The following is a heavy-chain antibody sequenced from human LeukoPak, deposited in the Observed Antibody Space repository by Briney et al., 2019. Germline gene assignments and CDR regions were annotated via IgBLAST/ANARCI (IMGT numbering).Heavy chain of an antibody. J-gene: IGHJ4*02. D-gene: IGHD3-9*01. CDR3: ASRLPQLRYFDWLSY. CDR1: GGSFSGYY. Sequence: SETLSLTCAVYGGSFSGYYWSWIRQPPGKGLEWIGEINHSGSTNYNPSLKSRVTISVDTSKNQFSLKLSSVTAADTAVYYCASRLPQLRYFDWLSYWGQGTLVTVSS. V-gene: IGHV4-34*01. CDR2: INHSGST.